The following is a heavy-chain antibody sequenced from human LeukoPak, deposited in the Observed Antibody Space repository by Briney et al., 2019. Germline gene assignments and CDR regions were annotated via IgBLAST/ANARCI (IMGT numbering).Heavy chain of an antibody. Sequence: PGGSLRLSCAASGFTYSSYAMSWVRQAPGKGLEWVSYISSSGSTIYYADSVKGRFTISRDNAKNSLYLQMNSLRAEDTAVYYCAELGITMIGGVWGKGTTVTISS. CDR1: GFTYSSYA. CDR3: AELGITMIGGV. J-gene: IGHJ6*04. D-gene: IGHD3-10*02. V-gene: IGHV3-48*03. CDR2: ISSSGSTI.